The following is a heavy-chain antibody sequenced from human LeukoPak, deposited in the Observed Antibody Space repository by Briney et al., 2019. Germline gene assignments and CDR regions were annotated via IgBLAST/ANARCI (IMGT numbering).Heavy chain of an antibody. V-gene: IGHV4-59*08. D-gene: IGHD6-19*01. CDR2: IYYSGST. J-gene: IGHJ5*02. CDR1: GGSISSYY. CDR3: ARVPGHIEWLAGP. Sequence: SQTLSLTCTVSGGSISSYYWSWIRQPPGKGLEWIGYIYYSGSTNYNPSLKSRVTISVDTSKNQFSLNLTSVTAADTAVYYCARVPGHIEWLAGPWGQGTLVTVSS.